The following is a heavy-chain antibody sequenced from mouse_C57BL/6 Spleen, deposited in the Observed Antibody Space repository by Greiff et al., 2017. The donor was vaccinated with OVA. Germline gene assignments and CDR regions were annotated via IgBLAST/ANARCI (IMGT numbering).Heavy chain of an antibody. CDR2: IWSDGST. Sequence: QVQLQQSGPGLVAPSQSLSITCTVSGFSLTSYGVHWVRQPPGKGLEWLVVIWSDGSTTYNSALKSRLSISKDNSKSQVFLKMNSLQTDDTAMYYCARHTRHYYDYYAMDYWGQGTSVTVSS. D-gene: IGHD1-2*01. CDR3: ARHTRHYYDYYAMDY. V-gene: IGHV2-6-1*01. J-gene: IGHJ4*01. CDR1: GFSLTSYG.